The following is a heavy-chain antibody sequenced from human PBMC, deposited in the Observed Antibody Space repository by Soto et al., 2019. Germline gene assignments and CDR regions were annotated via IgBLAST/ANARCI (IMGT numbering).Heavy chain of an antibody. CDR2: IYYSGST. V-gene: IGHV4-39*01. CDR1: GGSISSSSYY. D-gene: IGHD3-3*01. J-gene: IGHJ3*02. CDR3: VRHFPVTLVRTEDFDAFDI. Sequence: SSETLSLTCTVSGGSISSSSYYWGWIRQPPGKGLEWIGSIYYSGSTYYKPCLKSRVTISVDTYKNQYSLKLSSVTAADTAVYYCVRHFPVTLVRTEDFDAFDIWGQGKMVTVSS.